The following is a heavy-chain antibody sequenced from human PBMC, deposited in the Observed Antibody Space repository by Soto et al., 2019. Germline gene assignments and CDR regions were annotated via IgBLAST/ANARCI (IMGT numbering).Heavy chain of an antibody. CDR1: GFTFSSHA. V-gene: IGHV3-23*01. D-gene: IGHD3-3*01. CDR2: ISGSGGST. J-gene: IGHJ6*03. CDR3: ARDLTIRYYDFWSGYPNPYMDV. Sequence: VGPLRLSCAAPGFTFSSHAMRWVRQAPGKGLDWVSAISGSGGSTYYADSVRGRFTISRDNAKNSLYLQMNSLRAEETAVYYCARDLTIRYYDFWSGYPNPYMDVWGKGTTVTVSS.